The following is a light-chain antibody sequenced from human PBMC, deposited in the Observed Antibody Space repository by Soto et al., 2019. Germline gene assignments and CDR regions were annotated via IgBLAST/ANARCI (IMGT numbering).Light chain of an antibody. J-gene: IGLJ2*01. V-gene: IGLV2-14*01. CDR2: DVS. Sequence: QSALTEPAFVSGSPGQSITISGTGTSSYVGSYNYVSWYQQYPGKAPKLMIYDVSNRPSGVSYRFSDSKSGNTASLTISGLQDEYEAEYYSSSYTTSSTHVVFGGGTKVIVL. CDR1: SSYVGSYNY. CDR3: SSYTTSSTHVV.